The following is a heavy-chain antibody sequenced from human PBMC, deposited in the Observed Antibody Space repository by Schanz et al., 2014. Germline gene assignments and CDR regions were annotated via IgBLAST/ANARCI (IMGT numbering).Heavy chain of an antibody. CDR1: GFTFSPYW. J-gene: IGHJ4*02. Sequence: DVHLLESGGGLVQPGGSLRLSCGSSGFTFSPYWMHWVRQAPGKGLVWVSRINGDGSNTNYADSVKGRFTISRDNAKNSLYLEMNSLRAEDTALYYCARDRRNADLDYWGQGTLVTVSS. CDR3: ARDRRNADLDY. D-gene: IGHD1-1*01. CDR2: INGDGSNT. V-gene: IGHV3-74*01.